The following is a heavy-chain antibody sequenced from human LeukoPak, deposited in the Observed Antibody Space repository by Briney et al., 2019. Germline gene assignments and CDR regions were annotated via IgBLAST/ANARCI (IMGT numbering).Heavy chain of an antibody. J-gene: IGHJ6*02. CDR1: GFTFSSYS. V-gene: IGHV3-21*01. Sequence: GGSLRLSCAASGFTFSSYSMNWVRQAPGKGLEWVSSISSSSSYIYYADSVKGRFTISRDNAKNSLYLQMNSLGAEDTAVYYCARVIPKLLWFGESTAYGMDVWGQGTTVTVSS. CDR3: ARVIPKLLWFGESTAYGMDV. D-gene: IGHD3-10*01. CDR2: ISSSSSYI.